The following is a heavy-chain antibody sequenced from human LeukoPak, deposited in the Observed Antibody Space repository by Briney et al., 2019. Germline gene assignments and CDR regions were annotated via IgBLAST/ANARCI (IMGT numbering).Heavy chain of an antibody. D-gene: IGHD2-15*01. CDR2: FDPEDGET. Sequence: ASVKVSCKVSGYTLTELSMHWVRQAPGKGLEWMGGFDPEDGETIYAQKFQGRVTMTEDTSTDTAYVELSSLRSEDTAVYYCATARRYCSGGSCAFDYWGQGTLVTVSS. V-gene: IGHV1-24*01. CDR3: ATARRYCSGGSCAFDY. CDR1: GYTLTELS. J-gene: IGHJ4*02.